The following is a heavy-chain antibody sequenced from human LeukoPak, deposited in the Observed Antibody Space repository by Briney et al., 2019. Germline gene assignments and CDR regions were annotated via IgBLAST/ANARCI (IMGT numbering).Heavy chain of an antibody. CDR1: GFTFSSYE. CDR2: ISSSGSTI. Sequence: PGGSLRLSCAASGFTFSSYEMNWVRQAPGKGLEWVSYISSSGSTIYYADSVKGRFTISRDNTKNSLYLQMNSLRAEDTAVYYCARDHFYVWGSYRYIFDLWGQGTLVTVSS. D-gene: IGHD3-16*02. J-gene: IGHJ4*02. CDR3: ARDHFYVWGSYRYIFDL. V-gene: IGHV3-48*03.